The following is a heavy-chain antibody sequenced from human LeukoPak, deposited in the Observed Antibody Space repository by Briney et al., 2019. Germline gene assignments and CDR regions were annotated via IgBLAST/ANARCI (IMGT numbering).Heavy chain of an antibody. CDR2: ISSSGNTI. D-gene: IGHD6-6*01. Sequence: GGSLRLSCAASGFTFSDYYMSWIRQAPGKGLEWVSYISSSGNTIYYADSVKGRFTISRDNAKNSLYLQMNSLRAEDTAVYYCASVAARARFDYWGQGTLVTVSS. V-gene: IGHV3-11*04. CDR1: GFTFSDYY. J-gene: IGHJ4*02. CDR3: ASVAARARFDY.